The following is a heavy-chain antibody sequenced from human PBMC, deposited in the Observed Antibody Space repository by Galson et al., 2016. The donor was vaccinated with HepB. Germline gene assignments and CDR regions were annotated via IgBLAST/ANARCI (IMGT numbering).Heavy chain of an antibody. CDR1: GGSISSGGYY. V-gene: IGHV4-31*03. D-gene: IGHD2-2*01. J-gene: IGHJ6*02. Sequence: TLSLTCTVSGGSISSGGYYWSWIRQHPGKGLEWIGNINYSGSTSYYPSLKSRITISIDTSKNQFSLNLNSVTAADTAVYFCARGDILGVPTGYDYYGMDVWGQGTTVTVSS. CDR2: INYSGST. CDR3: ARGDILGVPTGYDYYGMDV.